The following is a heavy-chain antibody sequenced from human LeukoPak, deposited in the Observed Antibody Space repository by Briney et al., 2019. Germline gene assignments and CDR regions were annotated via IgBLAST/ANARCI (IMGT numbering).Heavy chain of an antibody. V-gene: IGHV3-21*01. CDR3: ARDYGDPAYSYGLAYFDS. J-gene: IGHJ4*02. CDR2: INGESTFK. Sequence: GGSLRLSCTASGFSFSSPGMNWVRQAPGKGLEWVSSINGESTFKVYADSVKGRFTISRDNAKNSLYLQMDSLRAEDTAVYYCARDYGDPAYSYGLAYFDSWGQGTLVTVSS. D-gene: IGHD5-18*01. CDR1: GFSFSSPG.